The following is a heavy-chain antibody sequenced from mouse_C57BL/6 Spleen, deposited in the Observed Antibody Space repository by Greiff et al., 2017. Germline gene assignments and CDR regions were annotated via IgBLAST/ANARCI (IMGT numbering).Heavy chain of an antibody. Sequence: QVQLQQPGAELVKPGASVKMSCKASGYTFTSYWITWVKQRPGQGLEWIGDIYPGSGSTNYNEKFKSKATLTVDTSSSTAYMQLSSLTSEDSAVYYGARDPYCCGSSYGYFDDWGTGTTVTVSA. D-gene: IGHD1-1*01. V-gene: IGHV1-55*01. CDR1: GYTFTSYW. CDR2: IYPGSGST. CDR3: ARDPYCCGSSYGYFDD. J-gene: IGHJ1*03.